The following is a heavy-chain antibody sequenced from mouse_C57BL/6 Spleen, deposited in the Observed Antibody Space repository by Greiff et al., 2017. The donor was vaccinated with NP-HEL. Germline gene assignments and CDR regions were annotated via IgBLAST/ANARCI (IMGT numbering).Heavy chain of an antibody. Sequence: QVQLQQSGAELVRPGASVTLSCKASGYTFTDYEMHWVKQTPVHGLEWIGAIDPETGGTAYNQKFKGKAILTADKSSSTAYMELRSLTSEDSAVYYCTRGGVGGYFDVWGTGTTVTVSS. J-gene: IGHJ1*03. CDR3: TRGGVGGYFDV. V-gene: IGHV1-15*01. CDR1: GYTFTDYE. CDR2: IDPETGGT.